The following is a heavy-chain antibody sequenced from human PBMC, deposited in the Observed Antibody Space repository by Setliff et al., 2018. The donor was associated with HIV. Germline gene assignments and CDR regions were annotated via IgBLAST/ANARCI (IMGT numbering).Heavy chain of an antibody. Sequence: PGGSLRLSCAASGFTFSTYHMSWVRQAPGKGLEWVAKITQDGSDKHYVDSVKGRFTISRDNAENSVHLQMNSLRAEDTAVYYCARDWNGYQFDYWGQGTLVTVSS. J-gene: IGHJ4*02. CDR2: ITQDGSDK. CDR1: GFTFSTYH. V-gene: IGHV3-7*03. CDR3: ARDWNGYQFDY. D-gene: IGHD3-3*01.